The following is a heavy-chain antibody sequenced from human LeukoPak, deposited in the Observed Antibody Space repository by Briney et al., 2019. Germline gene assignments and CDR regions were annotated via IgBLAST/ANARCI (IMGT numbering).Heavy chain of an antibody. CDR2: IYYSGST. J-gene: IGHJ4*02. V-gene: IGHV4-30-4*08. CDR1: GGSISSGDYY. Sequence: PSQTLSLTCTVSGGSISSGDYYWSWIRQPPGKGLEWIGYIYYSGSTYYNPSLKSRVTMSVDTSKNQFSLRLRSVTAADTAVYYCARLEAATGAFHFDYWGQGTLVTVSS. D-gene: IGHD6-13*01. CDR3: ARLEAATGAFHFDY.